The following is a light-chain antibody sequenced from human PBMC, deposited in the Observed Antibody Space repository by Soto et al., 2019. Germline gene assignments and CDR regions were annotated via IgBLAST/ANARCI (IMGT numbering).Light chain of an antibody. CDR1: QSVSSY. CDR3: HQRSKWPLT. CDR2: DAS. J-gene: IGKJ4*01. V-gene: IGKV3-11*01. Sequence: EIVLTQSQATLSLSPGERATLSCRASQSVSSYLAWYQQKPGQAPRLLISDASNRATGIPDRFSGSGSGTDFTLTISSLEPEDFAVYYCHQRSKWPLTFGGGTKVEIK.